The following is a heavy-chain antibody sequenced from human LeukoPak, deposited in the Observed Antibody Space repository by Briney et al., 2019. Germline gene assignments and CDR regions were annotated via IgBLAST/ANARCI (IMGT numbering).Heavy chain of an antibody. Sequence: ASVKVSCKASGYTFTGYYMHWVRQAPGQGLEWMGWINPNSGGTNYAQKFQGRVTMTRDTSISTAYMELSRLRSDDTAVYYCARGRKAYCGGDCYSEFDYWGQGTLVTVSS. CDR3: ARGRKAYCGGDCYSEFDY. CDR1: GYTFTGYY. D-gene: IGHD2-21*02. V-gene: IGHV1-2*02. J-gene: IGHJ4*02. CDR2: INPNSGGT.